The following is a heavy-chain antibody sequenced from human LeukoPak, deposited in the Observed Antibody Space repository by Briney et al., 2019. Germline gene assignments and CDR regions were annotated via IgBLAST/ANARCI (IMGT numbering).Heavy chain of an antibody. CDR3: AKGGQLVRASFDY. V-gene: IGHV3-23*01. CDR1: GFTFSSYA. J-gene: IGHJ4*02. CDR2: ISGSGGST. Sequence: GGSLRLSCAASGFTFSSYAMSWVRQAPGKGLEWVSAISGSGGSTYYADSVRGRFTISRDNSKNTLYLQMNSLRAEDTAVYYCAKGGQLVRASFDYWGQGTLVTVSS. D-gene: IGHD6-6*01.